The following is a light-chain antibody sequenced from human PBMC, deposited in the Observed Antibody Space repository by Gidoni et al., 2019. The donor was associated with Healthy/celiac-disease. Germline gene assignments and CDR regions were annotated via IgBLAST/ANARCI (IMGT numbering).Light chain of an antibody. J-gene: IGLJ3*02. CDR1: SSDVGGYNY. CDR2: EVS. V-gene: IGLV2-14*01. CDR3: SSYTSSSTLDWV. Sequence: QSALTQPASVSGSPGQSIPISCTGTSSDVGGYNYVSWYQQPPGKAPKLMIYEVSNRPSGVSNRFSGSKSGNTASLTISGLQAEDEADYYCSSYTSSSTLDWVFGGGTKLTVL.